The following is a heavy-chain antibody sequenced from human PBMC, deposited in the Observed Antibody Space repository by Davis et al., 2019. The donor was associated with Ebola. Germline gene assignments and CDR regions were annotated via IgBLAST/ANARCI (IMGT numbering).Heavy chain of an antibody. D-gene: IGHD1-20*01. V-gene: IGHV4-61*08. J-gene: IGHJ6*02. CDR1: GGSVSSGGYF. Sequence: PSETLSLTCTVSGGSVSSGGYFWSWIRQPPGKGLEWIGYIYYTGRTNYNPSLKSRASISMDTSKNQFSLRMSSVTAADTAMYYCTRDRITGTTSVYYYGMDVWGQGTTVSVSS. CDR2: IYYTGRT. CDR3: TRDRITGTTSVYYYGMDV.